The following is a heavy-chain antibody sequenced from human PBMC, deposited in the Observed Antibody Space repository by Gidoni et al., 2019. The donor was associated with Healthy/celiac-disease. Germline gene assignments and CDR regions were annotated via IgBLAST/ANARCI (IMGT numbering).Heavy chain of an antibody. D-gene: IGHD6-13*01. CDR3: ARDLGSSLGSSWYFAFDI. Sequence: QVQLQESGPGLVKPSGTLSLTCAVSGGSISSSNWWSWVRQPPGKGLEWIGEIYHSGSTNYNPSLKSRVTISVDKSKNQFSLKLSSVTAADTAVYYCARDLGSSLGSSWYFAFDIWGQGTMVTVSS. CDR2: IYHSGST. J-gene: IGHJ3*02. CDR1: GGSISSSNW. V-gene: IGHV4-4*02.